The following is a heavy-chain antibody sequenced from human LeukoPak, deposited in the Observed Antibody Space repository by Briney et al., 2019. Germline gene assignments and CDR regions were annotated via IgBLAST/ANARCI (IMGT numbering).Heavy chain of an antibody. D-gene: IGHD2-2*01. J-gene: IGHJ4*02. V-gene: IGHV3-48*01. CDR3: ARRRAQLGNDY. CDR2: ISSSSSLI. CDR1: GFTFSSYS. Sequence: QTGGSLRLSCAASGFTFSSYSMHWVRQAPGKGLDWVSYISSSSSLIYYADSVKGRFTISRDNAEKSLYLQMNSLRAEDTAVYYCARRRAQLGNDYWGQGSLVTVSS.